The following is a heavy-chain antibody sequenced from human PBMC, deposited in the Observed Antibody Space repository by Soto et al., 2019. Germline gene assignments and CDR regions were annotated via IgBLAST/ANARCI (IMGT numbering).Heavy chain of an antibody. D-gene: IGHD2-15*01. J-gene: IGHJ5*02. CDR3: AKDASYCSGGSCYSGWFDP. CDR2: ISYDGSNK. Sequence: QVQLVESGGGVVQPGRSLRLSCAASGFTFSSYGMHWVRQAPGKGLEWVAVISYDGSNKYYADSVKGRFTISRDNSKNTLYLKMNSLRAEDTAVYYCAKDASYCSGGSCYSGWFDPWGQGTLVTVSS. CDR1: GFTFSSYG. V-gene: IGHV3-30*18.